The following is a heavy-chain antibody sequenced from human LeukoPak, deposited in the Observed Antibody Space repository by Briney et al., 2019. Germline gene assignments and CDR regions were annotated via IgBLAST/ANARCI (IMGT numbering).Heavy chain of an antibody. J-gene: IGHJ3*02. Sequence: GGSLRLSCAASGFTFSNAWMSWVRQAPGKWLEWVGRIKSKTDGGTTDYAAPVKGRFTISRDDSKNTLYLQMNSLKTEDTAVYYCTMSSVVPGAFDIWGQGTMVTVSS. CDR2: IKSKTDGGTT. CDR1: GFTFSNAW. D-gene: IGHD4-23*01. CDR3: TMSSVVPGAFDI. V-gene: IGHV3-15*01.